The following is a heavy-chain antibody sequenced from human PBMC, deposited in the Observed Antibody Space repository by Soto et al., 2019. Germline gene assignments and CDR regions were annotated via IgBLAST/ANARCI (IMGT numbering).Heavy chain of an antibody. J-gene: IGHJ3*02. CDR1: GFTVSSNY. CDR2: IHSGGST. D-gene: IGHD4-17*01. CDR3: VRYDYGNDAFDI. V-gene: IGHV3-66*01. Sequence: EVQLVESGGGLVQPGGSLRLSCAASGFTVSSNYMTWVRQAPGKGLEWVSVIHSGGSTYYADSVKGSFTISRDNSKNTLYLQRNSPRAEDKDMYDCVRYDYGNDAFDIWGQGTMVTVSS.